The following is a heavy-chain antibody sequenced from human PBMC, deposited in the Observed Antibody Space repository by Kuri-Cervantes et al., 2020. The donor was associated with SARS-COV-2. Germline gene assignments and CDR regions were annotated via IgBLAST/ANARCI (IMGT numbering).Heavy chain of an antibody. CDR1: GGSFSGYY. J-gene: IGHJ4*02. CDR2: INHSGST. CDR3: ARHEYSSSWVDY. D-gene: IGHD6-13*01. Sequence: SETLSLTCAVYGGSFSGYYWSWIRQPPGKGLEWIGEINHSGSTNYNPSLKSRVTISVDTSENQFSLKLSSVTAADTAVYYCARHEYSSSWVDYWGQGTLVTVSS. V-gene: IGHV4-34*01.